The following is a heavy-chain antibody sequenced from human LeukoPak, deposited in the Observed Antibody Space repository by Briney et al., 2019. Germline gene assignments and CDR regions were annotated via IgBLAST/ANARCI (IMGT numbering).Heavy chain of an antibody. Sequence: KPSQTLSLTCTVSGGPISSGGYCWSWLRQPQGQGLEGNGYIYHSGSNYYNPSIKSRITISVDRSKNQLSLKLSSVTAADTGVYYCARQIGYYGSGSFLFDYWGQGTLVTVSS. V-gene: IGHV4-30-2*01. CDR1: GGPISSGGYC. D-gene: IGHD3-10*01. CDR2: IYHSGSN. J-gene: IGHJ4*02. CDR3: ARQIGYYGSGSFLFDY.